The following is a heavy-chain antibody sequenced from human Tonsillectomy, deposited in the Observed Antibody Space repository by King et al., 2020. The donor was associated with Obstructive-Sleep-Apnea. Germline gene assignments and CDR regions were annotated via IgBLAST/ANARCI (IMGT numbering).Heavy chain of an antibody. CDR2: IYPGDSDT. V-gene: IGHV5-51*01. J-gene: IGHJ6*02. CDR3: ASSGGYDNYYYSGMDV. Sequence: VQLVESGAEVKKPGESLKISCKGSGYSFTSYWIGWVRQMPGKGLEWMGIIYPGDSDTRYSPAFQGQGTISADKSISTAYLQWSSLKASDTAMYYCASSGGYDNYYYSGMDVWGQGTTVTVSS. CDR1: GYSFTSYW. D-gene: IGHD5-12*01.